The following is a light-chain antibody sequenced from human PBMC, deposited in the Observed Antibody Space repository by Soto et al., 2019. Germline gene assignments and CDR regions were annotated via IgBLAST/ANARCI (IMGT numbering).Light chain of an antibody. CDR1: SSDVGGYNY. CDR3: SSYTSRRTRV. Sequence: QSALTQPATVSGSPGQSITISCTGTSSDVGGYNYVSWYQQHPGKAPKLMIYEVSNRPSGVSNRFSGSKSGNTASLTISGLQAEDEADYYCSSYTSRRTRVFGGGTKLTVL. V-gene: IGLV2-14*01. J-gene: IGLJ3*02. CDR2: EVS.